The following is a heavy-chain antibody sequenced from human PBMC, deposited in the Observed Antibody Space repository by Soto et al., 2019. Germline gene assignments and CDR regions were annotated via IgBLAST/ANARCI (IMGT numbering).Heavy chain of an antibody. V-gene: IGHV3-15*07. CDR1: GFSFSDAW. Sequence: GGSLRLSCAASGFSFSDAWMNWVRQAPGKGLEWVGRINTKSDGGTTDYTAPVKGRFTISRDNSKNTLYLQMNSLRAEDTAVYYCASSYYYDSSGYYKDKTLDYWGQGTLVTVS. D-gene: IGHD3-22*01. CDR2: INTKSDGGTT. CDR3: ASSYYYDSSGYYKDKTLDY. J-gene: IGHJ4*02.